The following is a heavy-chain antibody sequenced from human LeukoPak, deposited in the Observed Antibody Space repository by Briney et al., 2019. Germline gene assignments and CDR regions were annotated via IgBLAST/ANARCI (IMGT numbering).Heavy chain of an antibody. CDR1: GFTFSDYY. D-gene: IGHD3-10*02. J-gene: IGHJ6*04. V-gene: IGHV3-11*04. Sequence: GGSPRLSCAASGFTFSDYYTSWIRQAPGKGLEWVSYISSSGSTIYYADSVKGRFTIFRDNAKNSLYLQMNSLRAEDTAVYYCAELGITMIGGVWGKGTTVTISS. CDR3: AELGITMIGGV. CDR2: ISSSGSTI.